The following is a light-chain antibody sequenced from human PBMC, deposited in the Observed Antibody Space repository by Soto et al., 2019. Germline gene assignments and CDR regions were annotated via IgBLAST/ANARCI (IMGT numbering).Light chain of an antibody. V-gene: IGKV1-33*01. CDR1: QDISNY. CDR2: DAS. J-gene: IGKJ4*01. Sequence: DIQMTQSPSSLSASVGDRVTITCQASQDISNYLNWYQQKPGKAPKLLIYDASNLETGVPSRFSGSGSETDFTFTISSLQPEDSATYYCQQYDNLPTFGGGTKVEIK. CDR3: QQYDNLPT.